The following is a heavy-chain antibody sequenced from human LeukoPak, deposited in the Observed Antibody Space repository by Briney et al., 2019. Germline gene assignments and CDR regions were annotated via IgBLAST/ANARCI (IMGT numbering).Heavy chain of an antibody. CDR1: GGSISSSSYY. Sequence: SETLSLTCTVSGGSISSSSYYWGWIRQPPGKGLEWIGRIYYSGSTYYNPSLKSRVTISVDTSKNQFSLKLSSVTAADTAVYYCASTDYYGSGSYYIGTSYYYYYYMDVWGKGTTVTVSS. V-gene: IGHV4-39*07. CDR3: ASTDYYGSGSYYIGTSYYYYYYMDV. J-gene: IGHJ6*03. D-gene: IGHD3-10*01. CDR2: IYYSGST.